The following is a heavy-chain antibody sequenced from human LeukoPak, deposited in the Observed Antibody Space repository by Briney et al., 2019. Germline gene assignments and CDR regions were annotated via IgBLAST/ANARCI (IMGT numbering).Heavy chain of an antibody. D-gene: IGHD2-2*01. CDR3: ARQGDSNSYYNLDWFDP. CDR1: GGSFSGYY. J-gene: IGHJ5*02. V-gene: IGHV4-34*01. Sequence: PSETLSLTCAVYGGSFSGYYWSWIRQPPGKGLEWIGEINHSGSTNYNPSLKSRVTISVDTSKNQFSLKLSSVTAADTAVYYCARQGDSNSYYNLDWFDPWGQGTPVVVSS. CDR2: INHSGST.